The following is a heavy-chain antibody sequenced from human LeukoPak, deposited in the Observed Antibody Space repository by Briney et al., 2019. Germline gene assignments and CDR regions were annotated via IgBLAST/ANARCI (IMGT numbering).Heavy chain of an antibody. J-gene: IGHJ6*03. CDR1: GGTFSSYA. V-gene: IGHV1-69*06. D-gene: IGHD6-19*01. Sequence: SVKVSCKASGGTFSSYAISWVRQAPGQGLEWMGGIIPIFGTANYAQKFQGRVTITADKSTSTAYMELSSLRSEDTAVYYCARGGDSSGPEGRFLYYYYYMDVWGKGTTVTVSS. CDR3: ARGGDSSGPEGRFLYYYYYMDV. CDR2: IIPIFGTA.